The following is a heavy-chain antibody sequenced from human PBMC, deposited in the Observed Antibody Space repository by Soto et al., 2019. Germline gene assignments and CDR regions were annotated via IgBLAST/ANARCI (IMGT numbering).Heavy chain of an antibody. CDR2: ISYDGSNK. D-gene: IGHD6-19*01. Sequence: GGSLRLSCAASGFTFSSYGMHWVRQAPGKGLEWVAVISYDGSNKYYADSVKGRFTISRDNSKNTLYLQMNSLRAEDTAVYYCAKEKIPTSGQWLTLYYYYYGMDVWGQGTTVTVSS. V-gene: IGHV3-30*18. CDR3: AKEKIPTSGQWLTLYYYYYGMDV. CDR1: GFTFSSYG. J-gene: IGHJ6*02.